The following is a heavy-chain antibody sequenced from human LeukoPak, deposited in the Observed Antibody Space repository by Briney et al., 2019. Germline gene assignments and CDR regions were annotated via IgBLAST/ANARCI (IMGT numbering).Heavy chain of an antibody. CDR1: GGPISSSSYY. D-gene: IGHD6-6*01. Sequence: SETQSLTCTVSGGPISSSSYYWGWIRQPPGKGLEWIGTIYYSGTTYYKPSLKSRVTISVDTSKNQFSLKVSSVTAADTAVYYCARQTGGSSSIDYWGQGTLVTVSS. V-gene: IGHV4-39*01. CDR2: IYYSGTT. J-gene: IGHJ4*02. CDR3: ARQTGGSSSIDY.